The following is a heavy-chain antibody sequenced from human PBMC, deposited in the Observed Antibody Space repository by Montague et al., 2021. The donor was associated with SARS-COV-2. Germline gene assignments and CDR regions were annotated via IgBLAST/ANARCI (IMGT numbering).Heavy chain of an antibody. CDR3: AKDFMSLMVYAMVYYYYGMDV. J-gene: IGHJ6*02. CDR2: VSHPGSA. CDR1: TEAFNGYY. D-gene: IGHD2-8*01. V-gene: IGHV4-34*01. Sequence: SETLSLTCAVYTEAFNGYYWTWIRQPPGKGLEWIGEVSHPGSAKYNPSLKSRVTISVDTYRKQVSLRLTSVTAEDTAVYYCAKDFMSLMVYAMVYYYYGMDVWGQGTTVTVSS.